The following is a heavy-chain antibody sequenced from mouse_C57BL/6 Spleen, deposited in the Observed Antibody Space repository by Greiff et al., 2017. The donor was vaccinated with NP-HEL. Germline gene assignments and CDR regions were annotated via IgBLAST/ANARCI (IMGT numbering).Heavy chain of an antibody. D-gene: IGHD4-1*01. V-gene: IGHV5-6*02. CDR1: GFTFSSYG. CDR3: AGRGTGTGYFDV. J-gene: IGHJ1*03. CDR2: ISSGGSYT. Sequence: EVKLMESGGDLVKPGGSLKLSCAASGFTFSSYGMSWVRQTPDKRLEWVATISSGGSYTYYPDSVKGRFTISRDNAKNTLYLQMSSLKSEDTAMYYGAGRGTGTGYFDVWGTGTTVTVSS.